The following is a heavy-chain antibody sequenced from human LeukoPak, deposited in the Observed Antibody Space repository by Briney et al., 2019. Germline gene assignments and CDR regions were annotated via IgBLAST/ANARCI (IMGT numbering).Heavy chain of an antibody. CDR3: ATDLMGLTDY. CDR1: GESISGFY. D-gene: IGHD1-26*01. V-gene: IGHV4-4*07. J-gene: IGHJ4*02. CDR2: VDPSEST. Sequence: PSETLSLTCTVSGESISGFYWTWIRQPAGKGLEWIGRVDPSESTKYNPSLKSRVTMSVDTAKNQFSLKLTSVTAADTAVYYCATDLMGLTDYWGQGTLVTVSS.